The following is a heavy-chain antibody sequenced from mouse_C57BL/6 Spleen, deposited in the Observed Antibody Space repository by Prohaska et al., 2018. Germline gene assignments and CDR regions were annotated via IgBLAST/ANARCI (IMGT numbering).Heavy chain of an antibody. CDR3: ARQDYGSLYAMDY. V-gene: IGHV4-1*01. CDR2: IHSDSSTI. J-gene: IGHJ4*01. CDR1: GIDFRRSW. Sequence: EVKLLQSGGGLVQPGGSLKLSCAASGIDFRRSWISWVRRAPGKGLELIGEIHSDSSTINYAPSLKDKFIIYRDNSKNTLYLQISKVTSEDTALYNCARQDYGSLYAMDYWGQGTSVTVSS. D-gene: IGHD1-1*01.